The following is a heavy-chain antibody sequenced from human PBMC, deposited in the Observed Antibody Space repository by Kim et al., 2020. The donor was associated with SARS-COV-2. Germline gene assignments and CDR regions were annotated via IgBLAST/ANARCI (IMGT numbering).Heavy chain of an antibody. CDR3: ARGPLKNPVSLGYYYYYVMDV. V-gene: IGHV4-31*03. Sequence: SETLSLTCTVSGGSISSGGYYWSWIRQHPGKGLEWIGYIYYSGSTYYNPSLKSRVTISVDTSKNQFSLKLSSVTAADTAVYYCARGPLKNPVSLGYYYYYVMDVWGQGTTVTVSS. CDR2: IYYSGST. CDR1: GGSISSGGYY. J-gene: IGHJ6*02.